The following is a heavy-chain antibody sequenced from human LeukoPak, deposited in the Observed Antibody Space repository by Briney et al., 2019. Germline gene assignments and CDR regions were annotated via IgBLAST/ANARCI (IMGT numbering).Heavy chain of an antibody. D-gene: IGHD3-10*01. Sequence: PSETLSLTCTVSGGSMSGFFWTWIRQLPGGELGWIGSIYYSGSSTKYNPSLKSRVTISVDTSKSQFSLNLNSATAADTAVYYCARTSRHFYGSGTNLTPWPAGMDVWGQGTTVTVSS. J-gene: IGHJ6*02. CDR1: GGSMSGFF. V-gene: IGHV4-59*01. CDR3: ARTSRHFYGSGTNLTPWPAGMDV. CDR2: IYYSGSST.